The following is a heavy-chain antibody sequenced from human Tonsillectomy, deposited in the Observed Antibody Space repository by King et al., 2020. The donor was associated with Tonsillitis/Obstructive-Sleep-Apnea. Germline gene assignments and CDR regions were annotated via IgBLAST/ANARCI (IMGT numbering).Heavy chain of an antibody. V-gene: IGHV4-39*02. Sequence: QLQESGPGLVKPSETLSLTCTVSGGSISSSSYYWGWIRQPPGKGLEWIGNIYHSGTTYYNPSLKSRVTISVDTSKNQFSLKLSSVTAADTAVYYCARDREYSGTTFDIWGQGTMVTVSS. CDR3: ARDREYSGTTFDI. CDR2: IYHSGTT. CDR1: GGSISSSSYY. J-gene: IGHJ3*02. D-gene: IGHD1-26*01.